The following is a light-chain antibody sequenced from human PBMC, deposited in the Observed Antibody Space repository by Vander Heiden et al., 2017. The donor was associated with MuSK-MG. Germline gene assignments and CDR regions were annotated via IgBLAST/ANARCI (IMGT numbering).Light chain of an antibody. CDR1: RSLLYTNGDTY. J-gene: IGKJ4*01. CDR3: QQDSNWPPT. CDR2: KIS. Sequence: DVVMTQSPLSLIVTLGQTASISCRSSRSLLYTNGDTYLTWFHQRPGQSPRRLIYKISNRDSGVSDRISGSGSGTDFTLRISSVEADDAGVYYCQQDSNWPPTFGGGTKVEIK. V-gene: IGKV2-30*01.